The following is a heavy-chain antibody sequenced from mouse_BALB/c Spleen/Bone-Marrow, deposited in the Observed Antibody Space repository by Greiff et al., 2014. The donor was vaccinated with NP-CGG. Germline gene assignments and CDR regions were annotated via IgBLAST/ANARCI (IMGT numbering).Heavy chain of an antibody. CDR3: ARTYFDY. J-gene: IGHJ2*01. CDR1: GYTFTSYW. CDR2: INPSNGRT. V-gene: IGHV1S81*02. Sequence: QVTLKESGAELVKPGASVKLSCKASGYTFTSYWMHWVKQRPGQGLEWIGEINPSNGRTNYNEKFKSKATLTVDKSSSTAYMQLSSLTSEDSAVYYCARTYFDYWGQGTTLTVSS.